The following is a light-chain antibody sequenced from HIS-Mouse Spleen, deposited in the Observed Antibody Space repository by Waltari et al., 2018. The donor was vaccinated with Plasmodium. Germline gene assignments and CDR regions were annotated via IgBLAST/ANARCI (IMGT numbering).Light chain of an antibody. CDR3: QQRSNWLYT. Sequence: EIVLTQSPATLSLSPGERATLSCRASQSVSSYLAWYQQKPGQAPRLLIYDASNRATGSPARCSGSGAETDFTHTISSLEPEDFAVYYCQQRSNWLYTFGQGTKLEIK. CDR1: QSVSSY. CDR2: DAS. J-gene: IGKJ2*01. V-gene: IGKV3-11*01.